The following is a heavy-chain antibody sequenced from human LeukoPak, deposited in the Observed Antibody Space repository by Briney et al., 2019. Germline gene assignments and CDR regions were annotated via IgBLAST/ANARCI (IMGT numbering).Heavy chain of an antibody. CDR2: IYYSGST. CDR1: GGSISSYY. Sequence: PSETLSLTCTVSGGSISSYYWSWIRQPPGKGLEWIGYIYYSGSTNYNPSLKSRVTISVDTSKNQFSLKLSSVTAADTAVYYCARDGYNSPYYFDYWGQGTLVTVSS. V-gene: IGHV4-59*01. D-gene: IGHD5-24*01. J-gene: IGHJ4*02. CDR3: ARDGYNSPYYFDY.